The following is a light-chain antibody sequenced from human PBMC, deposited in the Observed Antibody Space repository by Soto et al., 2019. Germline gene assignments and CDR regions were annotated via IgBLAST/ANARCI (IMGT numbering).Light chain of an antibody. J-gene: IGLJ1*01. Sequence: QSAPTQPRSVSGSPGQSVTISCTGTASDVGGYSYVSWYQQHPGKVPKLIIYDVSKWPSGVPDRFSGSKSGNTASLTISGLQAEDEGDYYCCSYAGSYTFVFGTGTKLTVL. CDR2: DVS. CDR1: ASDVGGYSY. CDR3: CSYAGSYTFV. V-gene: IGLV2-11*01.